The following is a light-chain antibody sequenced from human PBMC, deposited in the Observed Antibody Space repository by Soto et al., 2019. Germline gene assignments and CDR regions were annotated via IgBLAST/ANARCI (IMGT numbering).Light chain of an antibody. V-gene: IGLV2-14*01. CDR2: EVS. CDR1: SSDVGGYNY. J-gene: IGLJ1*01. CDR3: TSTTSSSTYV. Sequence: QSALTQPASVSGSPGQSITISCTGTSSDVGGYNYVSWYQQHPGKAPKLMIYEVSNRPSGVSNRFSGSKSGNTASLTISGLQAEDAADYYCTSTTSSSTYVFGSGTKV.